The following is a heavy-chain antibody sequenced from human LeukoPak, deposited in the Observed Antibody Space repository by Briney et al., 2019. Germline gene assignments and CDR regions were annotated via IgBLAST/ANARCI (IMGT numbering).Heavy chain of an antibody. D-gene: IGHD5-12*01. CDR3: ARDTSGYDLGDGIDY. CDR1: GGSISSGGYY. CDR2: IYYSGST. Sequence: KSSQTLSLTCTVSGGSISSGGYYWSWIRQHPGKGLEWIGDIYYSGSTYYNPSLKSRVTISVDTSKNQFSLKLSSVTAADTAVYYCARDTSGYDLGDGIDYWGQGTLVTVSS. V-gene: IGHV4-31*03. J-gene: IGHJ4*02.